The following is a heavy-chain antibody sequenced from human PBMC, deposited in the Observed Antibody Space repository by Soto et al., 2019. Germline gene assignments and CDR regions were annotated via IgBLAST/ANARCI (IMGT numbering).Heavy chain of an antibody. CDR2: ISYDGSNK. CDR1: GFTFSSYG. D-gene: IGHD3-22*01. V-gene: IGHV3-30*03. J-gene: IGHJ4*02. Sequence: GGSLRLSCAASGFTFSSYGMHWVRQAPGKGLEWVAVISYDGSNKYYADSVKGRFTISRDNSKNTLYLQMNSLRAEDTAVYYCAVDSSGPYYFDYWGQGTLGTVS. CDR3: AVDSSGPYYFDY.